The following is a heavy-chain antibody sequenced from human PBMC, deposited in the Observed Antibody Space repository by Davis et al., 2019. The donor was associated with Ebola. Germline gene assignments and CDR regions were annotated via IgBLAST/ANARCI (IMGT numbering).Heavy chain of an antibody. V-gene: IGHV3-23*01. CDR2: MSGSSDTT. CDR3: AKSMLPSAWVVLFTRFDF. Sequence: GESLKISCAASGFTFSSYSMNWVRQAPGKGLEWVSGMSGSSDTTQYADSVKGRLTISRDNSKNMLYLEMNSLRVDDTAVYYCAKSMLPSAWVVLFTRFDFWGQGKLVTVSP. CDR1: GFTFSSYS. D-gene: IGHD1-26*01. J-gene: IGHJ4*02.